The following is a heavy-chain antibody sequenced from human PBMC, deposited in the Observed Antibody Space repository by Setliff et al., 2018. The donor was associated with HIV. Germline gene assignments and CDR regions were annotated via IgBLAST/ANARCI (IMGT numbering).Heavy chain of an antibody. J-gene: IGHJ5*02. Sequence: GSLRLSCAASGFSFRSYAVSWVRQAPGKGLEWVSVISGSGDITYYRESVKGRFTVSRDNSNNTVYLQMNSLRAEDTAVYYCAKDIPGPAINSGRIKNWFDPWGEGTLVTVSS. CDR3: AKDIPGPAINSGRIKNWFDP. V-gene: IGHV3-23*01. CDR1: GFSFRSYA. D-gene: IGHD6-19*01. CDR2: ISGSGDIT.